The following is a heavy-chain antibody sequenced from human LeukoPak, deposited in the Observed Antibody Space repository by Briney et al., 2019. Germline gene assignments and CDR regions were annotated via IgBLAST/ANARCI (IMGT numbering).Heavy chain of an antibody. D-gene: IGHD6-13*01. J-gene: IGHJ3*02. CDR1: GFTVSSNY. CDR2: IYSGGST. Sequence: PGGSLRLSCAASGFTVSSNYMSWVRQAPGKGLEWVSVIYSGGSTYYADSVKGRFTISRGNSKNTLYLQMNSLRAEDTAVYYCASVYSSSYAFDIWGQGTMVTVSS. CDR3: ASVYSSSYAFDI. V-gene: IGHV3-53*01.